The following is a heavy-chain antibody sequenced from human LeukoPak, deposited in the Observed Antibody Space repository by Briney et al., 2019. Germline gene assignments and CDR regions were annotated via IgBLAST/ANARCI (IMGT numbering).Heavy chain of an antibody. CDR3: ARAKRGYNYGSLGPFDY. Sequence: GGSLRLSCAASGFTFDDYGMSWVRQAPGKGLEWVSGINWNGGSTGYADSVKGRFTISRDNAKNSLYLQMNSLRAEDTALYYCARAKRGYNYGSLGPFDYWGQGTLVTVSS. CDR1: GFTFDDYG. J-gene: IGHJ4*02. V-gene: IGHV3-20*04. CDR2: INWNGGST. D-gene: IGHD5-18*01.